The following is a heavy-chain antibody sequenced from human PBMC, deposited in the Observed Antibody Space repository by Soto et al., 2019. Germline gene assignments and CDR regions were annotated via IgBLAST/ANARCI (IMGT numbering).Heavy chain of an antibody. D-gene: IGHD6-19*01. Sequence: GGSRRLSWAASVFTFSSHAMSWVRQAPGKGLEWVSTISSGGDNTYSADSVKGRFTISRDNSKNTLYLQMNSLRAEDTAVYYCAKDFDSYSSGRYGMDVWGQGTTVTVSS. V-gene: IGHV3-23*01. CDR3: AKDFDSYSSGRYGMDV. J-gene: IGHJ6*02. CDR1: VFTFSSHA. CDR2: ISSGGDNT.